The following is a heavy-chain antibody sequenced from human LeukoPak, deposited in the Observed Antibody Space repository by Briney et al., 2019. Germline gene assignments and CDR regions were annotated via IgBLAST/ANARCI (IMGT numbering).Heavy chain of an antibody. J-gene: IGHJ4*02. CDR3: ARDDCGANCYALIDY. CDR1: GFTFSSYA. Sequence: GGSLRLSCAASGFTFSSYAMSWVRQAPGKGLEWVSAISGSGGSTYYADSVKGRFTISRDNSKNTVYLQMTGLRAEDTAVYYCARDDCGANCYALIDYWGQGTLVTVSS. D-gene: IGHD4/OR15-4a*01. V-gene: IGHV3-23*01. CDR2: ISGSGGST.